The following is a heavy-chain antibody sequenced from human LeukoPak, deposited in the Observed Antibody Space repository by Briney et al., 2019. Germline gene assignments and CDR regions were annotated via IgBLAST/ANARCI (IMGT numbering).Heavy chain of an antibody. CDR1: GFTFSSYS. J-gene: IGHJ4*02. CDR2: ISSSSSTI. CDR3: AKDRGYITYYFDY. V-gene: IGHV3-48*01. Sequence: PGGSLRLSCAASGFTFSSYSMNWVRQAPGKGLEWVSYISSSSSTIYYADSVKGRFTISRDNAKNSLYLQMNSLRAEDTAVYYCAKDRGYITYYFDYWGQGTLVTVSS. D-gene: IGHD3-10*01.